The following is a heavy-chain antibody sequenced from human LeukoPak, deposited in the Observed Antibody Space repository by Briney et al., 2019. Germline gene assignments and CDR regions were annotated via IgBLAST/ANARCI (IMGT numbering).Heavy chain of an antibody. D-gene: IGHD3-10*01. CDR2: ISGSGGST. CDR1: GFTFSSYA. J-gene: IGHJ4*02. V-gene: IGHV3-23*01. Sequence: GGSLRLSCAASGFTFSSYAMSWVRQAPGKGLEWVSAISGSGGSTYYADSVKGRFTISRDNSKNTLYLQMNSLRAEDTAVYYCARQSRTGSSMSPWLFDYWGQGTLVTVSS. CDR3: ARQSRTGSSMSPWLFDY.